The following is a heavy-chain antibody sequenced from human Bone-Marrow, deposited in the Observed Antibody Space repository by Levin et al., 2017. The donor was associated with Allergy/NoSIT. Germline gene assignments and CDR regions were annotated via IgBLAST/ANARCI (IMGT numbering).Heavy chain of an antibody. Sequence: GESLKISCKASGYTFTSYAMHWVRQAPGQRLEWMGWINAGNGNTKYSQKFQGRVTITRDTSASTAYMELSSLRSEDTAVYYCASGRISWVTTGEFDYWGLGTLVTVSS. CDR3: ASGRISWVTTGEFDY. D-gene: IGHD4-17*01. CDR1: GYTFTSYA. J-gene: IGHJ4*02. V-gene: IGHV1-3*01. CDR2: INAGNGNT.